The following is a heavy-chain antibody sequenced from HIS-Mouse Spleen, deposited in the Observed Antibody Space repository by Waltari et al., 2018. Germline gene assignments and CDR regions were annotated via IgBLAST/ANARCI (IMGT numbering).Heavy chain of an antibody. CDR1: GYTFTSYD. CDR3: ARGHDYSNYFDY. J-gene: IGHJ4*02. D-gene: IGHD4-4*01. Sequence: QVQLVQSGAEVKKPGASVKVSCKASGYTFTSYDINWVRQATGQGLEWIGWMNPNSGNTGYEQKCQGRVTMTRNTSISTAYMELSSLRSEDTAVYYCARGHDYSNYFDYWGQGTLVTVSS. V-gene: IGHV1-8*01. CDR2: MNPNSGNT.